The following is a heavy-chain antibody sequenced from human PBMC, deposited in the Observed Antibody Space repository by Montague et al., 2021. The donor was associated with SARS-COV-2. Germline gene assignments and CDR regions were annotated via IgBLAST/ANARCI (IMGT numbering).Heavy chain of an antibody. J-gene: IGHJ4*02. CDR2: VLYTGTP. V-gene: IGHV4-39*07. D-gene: IGHD2-21*02. CDR1: GGSIANSHKY. Sequence: SETLSLTCTVSGGSIANSHKYWGWVRQPPGKGLEWIGSVLYTGTPYYHPSLTARVTISLDTSKNQFSLKLYSVTAADTATYFCVAGGDTAKAGDYWGQGTLVTVSS. CDR3: VAGGDTAKAGDY.